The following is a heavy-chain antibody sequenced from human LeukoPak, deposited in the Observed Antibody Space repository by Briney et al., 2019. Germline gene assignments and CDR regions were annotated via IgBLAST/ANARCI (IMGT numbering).Heavy chain of an antibody. V-gene: IGHV4-61*02. Sequence: PSETLSLTCTVSGYSISSGYYWGWIRQPAGKGLEWIGRIYTSGSTNYNPSLKSRVTISLDTSKNQFSLNLSSVTAADTAVYYCARDSFRRSSTGSFDIWGQGTMVTVSS. J-gene: IGHJ3*02. D-gene: IGHD3-22*01. CDR3: ARDSFRRSSTGSFDI. CDR2: IYTSGST. CDR1: GYSISSGYY.